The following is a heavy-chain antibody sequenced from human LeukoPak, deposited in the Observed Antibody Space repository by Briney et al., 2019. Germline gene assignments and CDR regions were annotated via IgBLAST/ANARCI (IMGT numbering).Heavy chain of an antibody. J-gene: IGHJ4*02. CDR2: INPDSGAT. Sequence: SVKVSCKTSGYTFSDYYVHWVRHAPGQGFERMGWINPDSGATNYAQKFQGRVTMARDTSISTAYMELSRLRSDDTAVYYCARDFTGGYFDYWGQGTLVTVSS. D-gene: IGHD2-8*02. CDR1: GYTFSDYY. CDR3: ARDFTGGYFDY. V-gene: IGHV1-2*02.